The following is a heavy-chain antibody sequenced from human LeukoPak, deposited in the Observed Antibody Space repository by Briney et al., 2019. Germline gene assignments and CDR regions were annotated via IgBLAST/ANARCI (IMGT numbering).Heavy chain of an antibody. V-gene: IGHV4-34*01. CDR3: ARGRYDFWSGYFASGYYFDY. D-gene: IGHD3-3*01. CDR2: NNHSGST. Sequence: SETLSLTCAVYGGSFSGYYWSWIRQPPGKGLEWIGENNHSGSTNYNPSLKSRVTISVDTSKNQFSLKLSSVTAADTAVYYCARGRYDFWSGYFASGYYFDYWGQGTLVTVSS. CDR1: GGSFSGYY. J-gene: IGHJ4*02.